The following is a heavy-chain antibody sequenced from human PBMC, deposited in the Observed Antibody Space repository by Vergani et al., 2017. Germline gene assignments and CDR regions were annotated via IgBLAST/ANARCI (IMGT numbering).Heavy chain of an antibody. CDR3: ASCFRDEGKIGYGTVENWFDP. D-gene: IGHD5-18*01. Sequence: QLQLQQSGPGLVKPSETLSLTCTVSGGSITYGAFYWGWIRQSPGKGLEWIGSIYYSENKYYNPSLEGRVTLSIDTTKNQFSLKLKSVTAADTAVYCCASCFRDEGKIGYGTVENWFDPWGQGTLVTVSS. V-gene: IGHV4-39*01. CDR2: IYYSENK. J-gene: IGHJ5*02. CDR1: GGSITYGAFY.